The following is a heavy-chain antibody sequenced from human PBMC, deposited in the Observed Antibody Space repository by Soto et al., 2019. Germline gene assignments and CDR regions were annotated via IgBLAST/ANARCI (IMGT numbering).Heavy chain of an antibody. CDR3: ARVNYDYVWGSYRPYGMDV. Sequence: QLQLQESGSGLVKPSQTLSLTCAVSGGSISSGGYSWSWIRQPPGKGLEWIGYIYHSGSTYYNPSLTSRVTISVDSPKNQFSLKLSSVTAADTAVYYCARVNYDYVWGSYRPYGMDVWGQGTTVTVSS. D-gene: IGHD3-16*02. CDR2: IYHSGST. V-gene: IGHV4-30-2*01. CDR1: GGSISSGGYS. J-gene: IGHJ6*02.